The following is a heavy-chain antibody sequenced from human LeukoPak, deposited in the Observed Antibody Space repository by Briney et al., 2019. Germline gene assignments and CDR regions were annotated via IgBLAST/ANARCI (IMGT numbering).Heavy chain of an antibody. J-gene: IGHJ4*02. CDR2: ISGSGGRT. V-gene: IGHV3-23*01. CDR3: ARSPAIAAAGLFDY. CDR1: GFTFSSYA. D-gene: IGHD6-13*01. Sequence: GGSLRLSCAASGFTFSSYAMSWVRQAPWKGLEWVSAISGSGGRTYYADSVKGRFTISRDNSKNTLYLQMNSLRAEDTAVYYCARSPAIAAAGLFDYWGQGTLVTVSS.